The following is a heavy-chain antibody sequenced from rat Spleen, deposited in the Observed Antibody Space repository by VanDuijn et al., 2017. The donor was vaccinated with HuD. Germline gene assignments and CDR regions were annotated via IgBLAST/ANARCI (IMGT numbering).Heavy chain of an antibody. V-gene: IGHV5-19*01. Sequence: EVQLVESGGGLVQPGRSLKLSCAVSGFTFSDYGMYWIRQAPTKGLEWVASISYDGSSTYYRDSVKGRFTISRDNAKSTLYLQMNSLISEDTATYYCTQGGPFDYWGQGVMVKVSS. J-gene: IGHJ2*01. CDR2: ISYDGSST. CDR1: GFTFSDYG. CDR3: TQGGPFDY.